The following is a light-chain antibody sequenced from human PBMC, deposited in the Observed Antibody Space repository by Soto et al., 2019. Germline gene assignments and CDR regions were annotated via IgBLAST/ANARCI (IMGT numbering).Light chain of an antibody. CDR3: QQSYKILT. J-gene: IGKJ4*01. CDR2: GAS. Sequence: DIQLTQSPAFLSASVGDRVTIPCRASQGISTYLAWYQQRPGKAPNLLIYGASTLQSGVPSRFSGSGYGTQFTLTISGLQTEDFATYYCQQSYKILTFGGGTKVDIK. CDR1: QGISTY. V-gene: IGKV1-9*01.